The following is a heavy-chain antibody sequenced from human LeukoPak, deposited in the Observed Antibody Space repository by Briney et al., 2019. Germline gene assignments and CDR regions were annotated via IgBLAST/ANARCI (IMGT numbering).Heavy chain of an antibody. Sequence: ASVKVSCKASGYTFTSYDFNWVRQATGQRPEWMGWMSPNSGDTGYAQKFLDRVTMTRNTSISTAYMELSSLRSDDTAVYYCARGPPNWGYDYWGPGTLVTVSS. CDR1: GYTFTSYD. V-gene: IGHV1-8*01. J-gene: IGHJ4*02. D-gene: IGHD7-27*01. CDR2: MSPNSGDT. CDR3: ARGPPNWGYDY.